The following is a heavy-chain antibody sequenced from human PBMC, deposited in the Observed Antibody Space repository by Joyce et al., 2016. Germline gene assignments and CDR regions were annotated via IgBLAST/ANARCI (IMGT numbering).Heavy chain of an antibody. J-gene: IGHJ6*02. CDR2: ISGDRRFI. CDR1: GFMFSTSS. Sequence: EVQLVESGGGLVKPGGSLKISCAASGFMFSTSSMSWFRPAPGKVLEGVSAISGDRRFIFHADSVRGRFTVSRDNAENSLYLQMKSLRVEDTAVYFCARGGLVYDYSMDVWGQGTTVIVSS. CDR3: ARGGLVYDYSMDV. D-gene: IGHD2-21*01. V-gene: IGHV3-21*02.